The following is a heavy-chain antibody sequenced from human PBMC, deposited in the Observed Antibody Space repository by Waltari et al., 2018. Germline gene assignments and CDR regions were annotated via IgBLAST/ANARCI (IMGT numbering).Heavy chain of an antibody. J-gene: IGHJ3*02. D-gene: IGHD2-15*01. V-gene: IGHV5-51*03. Sequence: EVQLVQSGAEVKKPGESLKISCKGSGYSFTSYWIGWVRQMPGKGLEWMGIIYPGDSATRYSPSFQGQVTISADKSISTAYLQWSSLKASDTAMYYCARWVVVAAARSDAFDIWGQGTMVTVSS. CDR1: GYSFTSYW. CDR2: IYPGDSAT. CDR3: ARWVVVAAARSDAFDI.